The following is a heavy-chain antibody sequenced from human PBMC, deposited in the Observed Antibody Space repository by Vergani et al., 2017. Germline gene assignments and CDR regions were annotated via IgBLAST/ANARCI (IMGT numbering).Heavy chain of an antibody. J-gene: IGHJ6*03. Sequence: QVQLVQSGAEVKKPGSSVKVSCKASGGTFSSYAISWVRQAPGQGLEWMGGIIPIFGTANYAQKFQGRVTMTTDTSTSTAYMELRSLRSDDTAVYYCARVSPDIVVVPAALHNYYYYMDVWGKGTTVTVSS. CDR1: GGTFSSYA. CDR2: IIPIFGTA. CDR3: ARVSPDIVVVPAALHNYYYYMDV. D-gene: IGHD2-2*01. V-gene: IGHV1-69*06.